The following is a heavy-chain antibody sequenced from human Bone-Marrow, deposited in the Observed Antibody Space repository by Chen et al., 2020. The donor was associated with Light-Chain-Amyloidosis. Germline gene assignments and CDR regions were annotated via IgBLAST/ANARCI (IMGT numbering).Heavy chain of an antibody. CDR1: GFSFDDYA. CDR3: AKDIQQPLIHGWFGS. Sequence: EVQLVESGGGLVQPGRSLRLSCVAYGFSFDDYAMHWIRQAPGKGLEWVSGITWNSDDIAYADSVKGRFTISRDNAKSSLYLQMDSLRAEDTALYYCAKDIQQPLIHGWFGSWGQGTLVTVSS. CDR2: ITWNSDDI. V-gene: IGHV3-9*01. J-gene: IGHJ5*01. D-gene: IGHD6-13*01.